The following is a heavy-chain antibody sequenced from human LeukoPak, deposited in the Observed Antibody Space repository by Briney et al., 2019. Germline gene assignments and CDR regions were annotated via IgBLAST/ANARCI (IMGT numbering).Heavy chain of an antibody. CDR2: IYTSGST. V-gene: IGHV4-61*02. Sequence: SQTLSLTCTVSGGSISSGSYYWSWIRQPAGKGLEWIGRIYTSGSTNYNPSLKSRVTISVDTSKNQFSLKLSSVTAADTAVYYCAGSRTYYYDSSGYRSMNWGQGTLVTVSS. CDR1: GGSISSGSYY. CDR3: AGSRTYYYDSSGYRSMN. J-gene: IGHJ4*02. D-gene: IGHD3-22*01.